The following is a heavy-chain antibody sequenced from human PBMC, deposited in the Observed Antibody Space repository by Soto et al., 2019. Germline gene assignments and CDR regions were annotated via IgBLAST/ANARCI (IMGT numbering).Heavy chain of an antibody. D-gene: IGHD6-19*01. V-gene: IGHV1-69*13. CDR1: GGTFSSYA. CDR3: ARVRNSGWPRTPFES. Sequence: SVKVSCKASGGTFSSYAISWVRQAPGQGLEWMGGIIPIFGTANYAQKFQGRVTITADESTSTAYTELSSLRSEDTAVYYCARVRNSGWPRTPFESWGQGTLVTAPQ. CDR2: IIPIFGTA. J-gene: IGHJ4*02.